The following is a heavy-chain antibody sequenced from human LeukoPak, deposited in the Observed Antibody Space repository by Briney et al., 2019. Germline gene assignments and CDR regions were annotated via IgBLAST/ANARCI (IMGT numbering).Heavy chain of an antibody. D-gene: IGHD3-10*01. CDR1: GFTFDDYG. CDR3: ARDPMVWGGGFDY. Sequence: GGSLRLSCAASGFTFDDYGMSGVRQAPGMGLEWVSGINWNGGSTGYVDSVKGRFTFSRSNSKNSLYLQMNSLRAEDMACLSFARDPMVWGGGFDYWGQGTLVTVSS. J-gene: IGHJ4*02. V-gene: IGHV3-20*04. CDR2: INWNGGST.